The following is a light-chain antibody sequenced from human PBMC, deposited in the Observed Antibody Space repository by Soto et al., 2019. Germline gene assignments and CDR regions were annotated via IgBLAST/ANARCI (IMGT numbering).Light chain of an antibody. V-gene: IGKV3-20*01. CDR3: RQYGSSPPSN. CDR1: QSVSSSY. CDR2: GAS. Sequence: EIVLTQSPGTLSLSPGERATLSCRASQSVSSSYLAWYQQKPGQAPRLLIYGASSRATGIPDRFSGSGSGTDFPLTISRLEPEDFAVYYCRQYGSSPPSNFGQGTRLEIK. J-gene: IGKJ5*01.